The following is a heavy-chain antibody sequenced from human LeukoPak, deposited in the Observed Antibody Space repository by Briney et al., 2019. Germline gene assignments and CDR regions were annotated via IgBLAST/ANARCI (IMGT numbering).Heavy chain of an antibody. Sequence: SETLSLTCTVSGGSSRTDYFNWFRQAAGKGLEWIGRIHTSGSTKYNPSLKSRVTMSVETSRNQFSLRVTSVTAADTAVYFCARGYLYDSTPFDSWGQGTLVTVSS. D-gene: IGHD3-22*01. CDR3: ARGYLYDSTPFDS. CDR1: GGSSRTDY. CDR2: IHTSGST. J-gene: IGHJ4*02. V-gene: IGHV4-4*07.